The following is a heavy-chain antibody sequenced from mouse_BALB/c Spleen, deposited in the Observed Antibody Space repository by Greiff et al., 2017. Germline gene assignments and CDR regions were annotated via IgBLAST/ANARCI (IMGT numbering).Heavy chain of an antibody. CDR1: GFTFSSYT. J-gene: IGHJ3*01. D-gene: IGHD3-3*01. Sequence: DVKLVESGGGLVKPGGSLKLSCAASGFTFSSYTMSWVRQTPEKRLEWVATISSGGSYTYYPDSVKGRFTISRDNAKNTLYLQMSSLKAEDTAMYYCTREGRRAYWGQGTLVTVSA. CDR3: TREGRRAY. CDR2: ISSGGSYT. V-gene: IGHV5-6-4*01.